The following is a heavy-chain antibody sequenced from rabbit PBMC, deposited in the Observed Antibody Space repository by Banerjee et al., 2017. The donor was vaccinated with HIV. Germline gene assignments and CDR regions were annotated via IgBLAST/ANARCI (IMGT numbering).Heavy chain of an antibody. CDR3: ARLYNDYWHFDL. CDR1: GFSFSNSYY. CDR2: IYIGSGAT. D-gene: IGHD2-1*01. V-gene: IGHV1S45*01. Sequence: QEQLEESAGGLVQPGGSLTLTCTASGFSFSNSYYMCWVRQAPGKGLQWIACIYIGSGATYYASWAKGRFTISKISSTTVTLQMTSLTVADTATYFCARLYNDYWHFDLWGQGTLVTVS. J-gene: IGHJ4*01.